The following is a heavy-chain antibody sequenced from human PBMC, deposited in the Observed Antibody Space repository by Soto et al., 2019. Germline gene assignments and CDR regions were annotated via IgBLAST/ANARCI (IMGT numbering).Heavy chain of an antibody. D-gene: IGHD6-19*01. Sequence: GGSLRLSCAASGFTFSNYAMNWVRQAPGKGLKRVSTISVSVGSPYYADSVKGRFTISRDNSKNTLYLQMNSLRAVFLAIFYCAKEGTSGLYYFGYWGQGTLVTVSS. CDR3: AKEGTSGLYYFGY. CDR1: GFTFSNYA. CDR2: ISVSVGSP. V-gene: IGHV3-23*01. J-gene: IGHJ4*02.